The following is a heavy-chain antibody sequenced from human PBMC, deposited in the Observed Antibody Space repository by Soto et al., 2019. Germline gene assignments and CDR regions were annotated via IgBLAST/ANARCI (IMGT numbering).Heavy chain of an antibody. Sequence: EVQLVETGGGLIQPGGSLRLSCAASGFTVSSNYMSWVRQAPGKGLEWVSVIYSGGSTYYADSVNGRFTISRDNSKNTLYLQMNSLRAEDTAVYYCARDRGVSPPNYYYYGMDVWGKGTTVTVSS. V-gene: IGHV3-53*02. J-gene: IGHJ6*04. CDR1: GFTVSSNY. CDR3: ARDRGVSPPNYYYYGMDV. CDR2: IYSGGST. D-gene: IGHD3-10*01.